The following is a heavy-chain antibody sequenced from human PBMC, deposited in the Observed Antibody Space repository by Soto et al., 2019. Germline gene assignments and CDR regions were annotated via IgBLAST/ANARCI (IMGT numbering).Heavy chain of an antibody. V-gene: IGHV4-34*01. Sequence: SETLSLTCAVYGGSFSGYYWSWIRQPPGKGLEWIGEINHSGSTNYNPSLKSRVTISVDTSKNQFSLKLSSVTAADTAVYYCASRNCSSTSCYIDYYYSGMDVWGQGTTVTVSS. CDR2: INHSGST. CDR1: GGSFSGYY. D-gene: IGHD2-2*02. CDR3: ASRNCSSTSCYIDYYYSGMDV. J-gene: IGHJ6*02.